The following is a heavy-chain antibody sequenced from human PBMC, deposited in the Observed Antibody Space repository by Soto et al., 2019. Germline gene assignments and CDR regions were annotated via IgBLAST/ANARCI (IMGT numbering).Heavy chain of an antibody. CDR2: IYYSGST. D-gene: IGHD6-13*01. J-gene: IGHJ5*02. Sequence: SETLSLTCTGSGGSISSYYWSWIRQPPGKGLEWIGYIYYSGSTNYNPSLKSRVTISVDTSKNQFSLKLSSVTAADTAVYYCASTAAGNWFDPWGQGTMVTVSS. CDR1: GGSISSYY. CDR3: ASTAAGNWFDP. V-gene: IGHV4-59*01.